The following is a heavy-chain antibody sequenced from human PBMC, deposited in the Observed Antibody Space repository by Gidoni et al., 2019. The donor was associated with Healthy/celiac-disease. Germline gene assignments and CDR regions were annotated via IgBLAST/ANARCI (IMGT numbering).Heavy chain of an antibody. J-gene: IGHJ3*01. V-gene: IGHV4-61*01. CDR3: ARVSGYSSSWYGF. CDR1: GGSVSSGRYY. CDR2: IYYSGST. D-gene: IGHD6-13*01. Sequence: QVQLQESGPGLGKPSATLSLTCTVSGGSVSSGRYYWSWIRQPPGNGLEWIGYIYYSGSTNYHPSLKSRVTISVDTSKNQFSLKLSSVTASDTAVYYCARVSGYSSSWYGFWGQGTMVTVSS.